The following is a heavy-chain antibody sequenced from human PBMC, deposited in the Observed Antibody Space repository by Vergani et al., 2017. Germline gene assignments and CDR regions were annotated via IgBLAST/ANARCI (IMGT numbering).Heavy chain of an antibody. V-gene: IGHV1-2*06. CDR3: ARDPRDGYRIPFDY. CDR2: IDPNSVDT. J-gene: IGHJ4*02. Sequence: QVQLVQSGAEVKKPGASVRVSCKASGFTFTSYHIHWVRQAPGQGLDWLGRIDPNSVDTRYSQRFQDRVTITRDTSTSTVYMELSSLRSEDTAVYYCARDPRDGYRIPFDYWGQGTLVTVSS. D-gene: IGHD5-24*01. CDR1: GFTFTSYH.